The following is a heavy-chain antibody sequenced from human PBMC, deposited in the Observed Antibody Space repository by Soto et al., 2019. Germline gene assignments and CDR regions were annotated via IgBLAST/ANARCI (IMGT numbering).Heavy chain of an antibody. CDR1: GGSISSTGYS. J-gene: IGHJ4*02. V-gene: IGHV4-39*01. CDR3: ARRTVNIRTFYSGLKTHCFDY. CDR2: IYYSGST. D-gene: IGHD6-19*01. Sequence: PSGTLSLTCTVSGGSISSTGYSLSWIRQPPGKGLEWIGSIYYSGSTYYNPSLKSRVAISVDTSKNQFSLKLNSVTAADTAVYYCARRTVNIRTFYSGLKTHCFDYWGQGTLVTVSS.